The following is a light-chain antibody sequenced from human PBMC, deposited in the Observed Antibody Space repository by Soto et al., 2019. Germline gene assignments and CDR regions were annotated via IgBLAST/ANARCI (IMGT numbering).Light chain of an antibody. CDR2: GNT. J-gene: IGLJ1*01. CDR1: TSNIGAGYD. V-gene: IGLV1-40*01. CDR3: QSYDNTLSGPIYV. Sequence: QSALKQPPSVSGALGQRVTISCTGITSNIGAGYDVHWYQLLPGRAPKLLIYGNTNRPSGVPDRFSGSKSATSASLAITGLQAEDEAIYYCQSYDNTLSGPIYVFGTGTKVTVL.